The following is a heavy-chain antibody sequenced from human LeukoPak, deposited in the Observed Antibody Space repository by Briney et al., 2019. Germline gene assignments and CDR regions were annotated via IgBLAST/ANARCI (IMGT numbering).Heavy chain of an antibody. J-gene: IGHJ4*02. CDR2: ISSSGSTI. V-gene: IGHV3-48*03. Sequence: GGSPRLSCAASGFTFSSYEMNWVRQAPGKGLEWVSYISSSGSTIYYADSVKGRFTISRDNAKNSLYLQMNSLRAEDTAVYYCASDLTSSGWNGFDYWGQGTLVTVSS. D-gene: IGHD6-19*01. CDR1: GFTFSSYE. CDR3: ASDLTSSGWNGFDY.